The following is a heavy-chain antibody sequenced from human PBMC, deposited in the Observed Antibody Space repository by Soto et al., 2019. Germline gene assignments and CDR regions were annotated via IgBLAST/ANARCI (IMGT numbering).Heavy chain of an antibody. CDR2: IYYSGST. D-gene: IGHD2-2*01. J-gene: IGHJ6*02. Sequence: SETLSLTCTVSGGSISSYYWSWIRQPPGKGLEWIGYIYYSGSTNYNPSLKSRVTISVDTSKNQFSLKLSSVTAADTAVYYCARVPAAIGSYYYYYGMDVWGQGTTVT. CDR1: GGSISSYY. CDR3: ARVPAAIGSYYYYYGMDV. V-gene: IGHV4-59*01.